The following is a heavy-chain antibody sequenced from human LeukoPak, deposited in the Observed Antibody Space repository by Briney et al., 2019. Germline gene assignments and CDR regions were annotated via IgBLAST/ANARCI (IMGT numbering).Heavy chain of an antibody. Sequence: GGSLRLSCVASGFSLSGYWMYWVRQAPGKGLMYISRNDGDGSTTNYADVVKGRFTTSRDNVKNTLYLQMNSLRVEDTAVYYCARDPRNVGLAPWGQGTLVTVSS. D-gene: IGHD2-15*01. CDR1: GFSLSGYW. V-gene: IGHV3-74*01. CDR3: ARDPRNVGLAP. J-gene: IGHJ5*02. CDR2: NDGDGSTT.